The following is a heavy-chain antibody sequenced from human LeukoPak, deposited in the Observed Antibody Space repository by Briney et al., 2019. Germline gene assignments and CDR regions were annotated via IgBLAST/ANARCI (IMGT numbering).Heavy chain of an antibody. Sequence: GGSLRLSCAASGFTVSSNYMSWVRQAPGKGLEWVSVIYSGGSTYYADSVKGRFTISRDNSKNTLYLQMNSLRAEDTAVYYCARGSMYYYDSSGYYPYWGQGTLVTVSS. CDR2: IYSGGST. CDR1: GFTVSSNY. J-gene: IGHJ4*02. D-gene: IGHD3-22*01. V-gene: IGHV3-53*01. CDR3: ARGSMYYYDSSGYYPY.